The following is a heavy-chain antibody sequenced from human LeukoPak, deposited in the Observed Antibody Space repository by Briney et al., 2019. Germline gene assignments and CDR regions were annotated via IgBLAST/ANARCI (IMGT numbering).Heavy chain of an antibody. CDR2: IKQDGSEK. CDR3: ARWANYDILAGYIYYFDY. D-gene: IGHD3-9*01. J-gene: IGHJ4*02. Sequence: GGSLGLSCAASGFTFSSYWMSWVREAPGKGLEWVANIKQDGSEKYYVDSVKGRFTISRDNAKNSLYLQMNSLRAEDTAVYYCARWANYDILAGYIYYFDYWGQGTLVTVSS. V-gene: IGHV3-7*01. CDR1: GFTFSSYW.